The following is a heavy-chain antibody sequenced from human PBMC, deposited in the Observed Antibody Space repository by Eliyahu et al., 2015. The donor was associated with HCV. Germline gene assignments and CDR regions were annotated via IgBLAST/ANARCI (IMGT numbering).Heavy chain of an antibody. Sequence: QITLKESGPTLVKPTQTLTLTCTFSGFSLSTSGVGVGWIRQPPGKALEWLALIYWNDDKRYSPSLKSRLTITKDTSKNQVVLTMTNMDPVDTATYYCAHRGKIAAAGAIDYWGQGTLVTVSS. CDR3: AHRGKIAAAGAIDY. J-gene: IGHJ4*02. D-gene: IGHD6-13*01. V-gene: IGHV2-5*01. CDR1: GFSLSTSGVG. CDR2: IYWNDDK.